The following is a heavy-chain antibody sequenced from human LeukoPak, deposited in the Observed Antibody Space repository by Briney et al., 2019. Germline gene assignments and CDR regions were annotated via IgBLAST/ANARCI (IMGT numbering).Heavy chain of an antibody. CDR1: GFTSTNYL. V-gene: IGHV1-46*01. D-gene: IGHD2-8*02. CDR2: IAPSVDTT. CDR3: VREESGGYFDY. J-gene: IGHJ4*02. Sequence: ASVKVSCKSSGFTSTNYLLHWVRQAPGQGLEWVGRIAPSVDTTNYAQKFRDRVTMTRDTSTSTVYMELRSLRSEDTAVYSCVREESGGYFDYWGQGTLVSVSS.